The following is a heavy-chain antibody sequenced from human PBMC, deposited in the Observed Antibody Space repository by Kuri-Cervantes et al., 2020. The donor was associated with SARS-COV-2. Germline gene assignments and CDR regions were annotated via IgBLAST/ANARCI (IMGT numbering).Heavy chain of an antibody. CDR3: ARHYAFDRFHK. V-gene: IGHV4-34*01. D-gene: IGHD3-9*01. CDR2: INHSGST. Sequence: SQTLSLTCAVYGGSFSGYYWSWIRQPPGKGLEWIGEINHSGSTNYNLSLKSRVTISVDTSKNQFSLKLSSVTAADTAKYYCARHYAFDRFHKWGQGTQVTVSS. J-gene: IGHJ4*02. CDR1: GGSFSGYY.